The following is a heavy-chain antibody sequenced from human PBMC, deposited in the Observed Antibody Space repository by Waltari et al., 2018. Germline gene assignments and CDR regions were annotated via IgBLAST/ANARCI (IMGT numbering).Heavy chain of an antibody. CDR1: GGFFRDNSLY. Sequence: QLKESGSRLVKPSETRSFICTVFGGFFRDNSLYWGCIRQAPGKPLEWIGNMYYSGATYYNPSLKGRVTLSVDTSKNLFSLELISVTAADAAVYYCATVPTDISTAGDAFDIWGPGTMVIVSS. CDR2: MYYSGAT. D-gene: IGHD3-9*01. CDR3: ATVPTDISTAGDAFDI. J-gene: IGHJ3*02. V-gene: IGHV4-39*07.